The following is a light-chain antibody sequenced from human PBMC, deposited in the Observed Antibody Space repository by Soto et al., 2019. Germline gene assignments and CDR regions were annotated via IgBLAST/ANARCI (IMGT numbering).Light chain of an antibody. CDR1: SSDVGGYNY. CDR3: SSYTNSGNRV. CDR2: EVS. V-gene: IGLV2-14*01. Sequence: QSVLTQPASVSGSPGQSITISCTGTSSDVGGYNYVSWYQQHPGKAPKLIIYEVSNRPSGVSNRFSGSKSGNTASLTISGLQAQDVAAYYCSSYTNSGNRVFGHGTKVIVL. J-gene: IGLJ1*01.